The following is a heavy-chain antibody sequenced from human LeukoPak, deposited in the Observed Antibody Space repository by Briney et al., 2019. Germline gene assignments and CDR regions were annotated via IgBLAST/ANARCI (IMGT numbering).Heavy chain of an antibody. CDR1: GFTFSSYA. V-gene: IGHV3-23*01. CDR2: ISGSGGST. J-gene: IGHJ4*02. CDR3: VRRVQFDY. Sequence: GGSLRLSCAASGFTFSSYAMSWVRQAPGKGLEWVSAISGSGGSTYYADSVKGRFAISRDNSGNTLFLQMNSLRADDTAVYYCVRRVQFDYWGQGTLVTVSS. D-gene: IGHD3-10*01.